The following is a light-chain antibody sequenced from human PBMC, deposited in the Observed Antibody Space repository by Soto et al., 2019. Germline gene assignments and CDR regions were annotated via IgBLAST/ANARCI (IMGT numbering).Light chain of an antibody. CDR1: QSLLHITGETF. CDR2: EVS. V-gene: IGKV2D-29*02. CDR3: MQSTQLPPT. J-gene: IGKJ5*01. Sequence: DVVMTQTPLSLSVAPGQPASISCKSSQSLLHITGETFLFWYLQKPGQSPQLLIYEVSTRASGVPDRFSGSGSGTDFTLEIRRVETDDVGIYYCMQSTQLPPTFGQGTRMEIK.